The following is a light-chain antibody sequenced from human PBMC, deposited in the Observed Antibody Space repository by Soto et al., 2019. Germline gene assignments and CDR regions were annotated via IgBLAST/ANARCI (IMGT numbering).Light chain of an antibody. V-gene: IGKV3-20*01. CDR3: QHYGRSPPSWT. J-gene: IGKJ1*01. Sequence: EIVLTQSPGTLSLSPGERATLSCRASQSVTSSYLAWYQQKPGQPPRLLIFDASSRATGIPDRFTGSGSGTDFTLTIRRLEPEDFAVYYCQHYGRSPPSWTFGQGTEVEIK. CDR1: QSVTSSY. CDR2: DAS.